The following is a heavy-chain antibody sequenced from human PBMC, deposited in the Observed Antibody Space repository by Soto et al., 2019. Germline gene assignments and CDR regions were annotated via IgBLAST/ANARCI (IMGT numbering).Heavy chain of an antibody. CDR2: IWYDGSNK. CDR3: ARDLGYYGSGIYFPRGY. Sequence: GGSLRLSCAASGFTFSSYGIHWVRRAPGKGLEWVSVIWYDGSNKYYADSVKGRFTISRDNSKNTLYLQMNSLRAEDTAVYYCARDLGYYGSGIYFPRGYWGQGTLVTVSS. CDR1: GFTFSSYG. V-gene: IGHV3-33*01. D-gene: IGHD3-10*01. J-gene: IGHJ4*02.